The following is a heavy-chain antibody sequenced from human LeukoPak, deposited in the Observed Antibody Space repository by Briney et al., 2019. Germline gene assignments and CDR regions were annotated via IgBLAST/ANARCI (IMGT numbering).Heavy chain of an antibody. CDR2: IKEDGSKE. V-gene: IGHV3-7*01. Sequence: GGSLRLSCVASGFTFSNYWMTWVRQAPGKGLEWVANIKEDGSKENYVDSVKGRFTISRDNAKTSLYLQMNSLRAEDTAVYYCARDLSGIAGYTYGRGIDYWGQGTLVTVSS. J-gene: IGHJ4*02. CDR1: GFTFSNYW. CDR3: ARDLSGIAGYTYGRGIDY. D-gene: IGHD5-18*01.